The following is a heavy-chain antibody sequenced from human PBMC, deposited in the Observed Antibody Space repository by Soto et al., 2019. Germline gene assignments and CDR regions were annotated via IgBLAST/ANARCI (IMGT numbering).Heavy chain of an antibody. CDR3: ARFVRSCSPTPCSHRAHV. D-gene: IGHD2-15*01. CDR2: IYSGGST. CDR1: GGFVNSDTHS. Sequence: SSETLSLTCTVSGGFVNSDTHSWSWIRQTPGKRLEWIGFIYSGGSTKNPSLRSRVTMSVDTSKNQFSLKLRSVIVADTAVYHCARFVRSCSPTPCSHRAHVWGQGITVTVYS. J-gene: IGHJ6*02. V-gene: IGHV4-61*01.